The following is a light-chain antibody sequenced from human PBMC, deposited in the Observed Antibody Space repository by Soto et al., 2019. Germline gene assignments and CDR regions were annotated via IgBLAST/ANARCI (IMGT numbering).Light chain of an antibody. V-gene: IGKV1-5*01. J-gene: IGKJ3*01. CDR2: DAS. Sequence: DIQMTQSPSTLSASVGDRVTITCRASQSISSWLACYQQKPGKAPKLLIYDASSLESVVPLRFSGSASVTEFNLTITILQPDHFATYCCQQYNIYVFTFCPRTKVDI. CDR1: QSISSW. CDR3: QQYNIYVFT.